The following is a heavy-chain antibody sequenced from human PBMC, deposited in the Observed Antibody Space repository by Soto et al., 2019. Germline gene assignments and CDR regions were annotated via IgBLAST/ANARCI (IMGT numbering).Heavy chain of an antibody. CDR1: GGSMSSYY. Sequence: SETLSLTCTVSGGSMSSYYWTWIRQPAGKGLEWIGRVYSSGGTHYSPSLKSRVTISLDTSKNQFSLRLLSVTDAGTAVYFCARGQRFSDWFDPWGQGTLVTVSS. CDR2: VYSSGGT. D-gene: IGHD3-3*01. V-gene: IGHV4-4*07. CDR3: ARGQRFSDWFDP. J-gene: IGHJ5*02.